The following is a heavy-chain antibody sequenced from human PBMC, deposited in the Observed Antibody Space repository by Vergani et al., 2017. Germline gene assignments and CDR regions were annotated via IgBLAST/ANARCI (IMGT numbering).Heavy chain of an antibody. D-gene: IGHD5-12*01. CDR2: IYTSGST. Sequence: QVQLQESGPGLVKPSQTLSLTCTVSGGSISSGSYYWSWIRQPAGKGLEWIGRIYTSGSTNYNPSLKSRVTISVDTSKNQFSLKLSSVTAADTAVYYCAREILLGWLRIDPGGQGTLVTVSS. CDR1: GGSISSGSYY. V-gene: IGHV4-61*02. J-gene: IGHJ5*02. CDR3: AREILLGWLRIDP.